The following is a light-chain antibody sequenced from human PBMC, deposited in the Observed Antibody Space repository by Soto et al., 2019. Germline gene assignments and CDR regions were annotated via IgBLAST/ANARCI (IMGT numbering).Light chain of an antibody. CDR1: RSDGGGYNY. Sequence: HSARNPRRSASACPGKSVAISCAGTRSDGGGYNYVSSYHQHPGNAPKLTFSEVNKRPSGVPDRFSGSKSCNTASRTVSGLQAEDEAEYCCSSYAGSCNVVATGTKV. CDR3: SSYAGSCNV. J-gene: IGLJ1*01. CDR2: EVN. V-gene: IGLV2-8*01.